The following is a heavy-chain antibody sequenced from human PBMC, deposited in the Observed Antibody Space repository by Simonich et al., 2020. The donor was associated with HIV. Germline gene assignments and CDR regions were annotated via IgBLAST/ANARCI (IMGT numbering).Heavy chain of an antibody. J-gene: IGHJ5*02. Sequence: QVQLQQWGAGLLKPSETLSLTCAVYGGSFSGYYWSWIRQPPGKGLEWIGEIKHSGSTNYTPSLKSRVTISVDTSKNQFSLKLSSVTAADTAVYYCASHYGGNHLNWFDPWGQGTLVTVSS. CDR3: ASHYGGNHLNWFDP. CDR2: IKHSGST. V-gene: IGHV4-34*01. CDR1: GGSFSGYY. D-gene: IGHD2-15*01.